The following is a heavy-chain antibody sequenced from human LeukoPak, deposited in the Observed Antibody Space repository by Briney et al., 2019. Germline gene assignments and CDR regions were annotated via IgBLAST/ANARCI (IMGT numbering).Heavy chain of an antibody. J-gene: IGHJ6*02. Sequence: PSETLSLTCTVSGVSISSHYWSWIRQPAGKGLEWIGRLYTSGSTDYNPSLKSRVNMSLDTSKNQFSLNLSSLTAADTAVYYCVRYSYYLYYFGVDVWGQGTTVTVSS. D-gene: IGHD1-26*01. CDR1: GVSISSHY. V-gene: IGHV4-4*07. CDR2: LYTSGST. CDR3: VRYSYYLYYFGVDV.